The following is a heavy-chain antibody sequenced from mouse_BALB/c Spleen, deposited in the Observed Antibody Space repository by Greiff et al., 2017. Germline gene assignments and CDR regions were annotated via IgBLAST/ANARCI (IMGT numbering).Heavy chain of an antibody. CDR2: ISYDGSN. CDR3: ARVLGHWYFDV. J-gene: IGHJ1*01. CDR1: GYSITSGYY. V-gene: IGHV3-6*02. D-gene: IGHD4-1*01. Sequence: DVHLVESGPGLVKPSQSLSLTCSVTGYSITSGYYWNWIRQFPGNKLEWMGYISYDGSNNYNPSLKNRISITRDTSKNQFFLKLNSVTTEDTATYYCARVLGHWYFDVWGAGTTVTVSS.